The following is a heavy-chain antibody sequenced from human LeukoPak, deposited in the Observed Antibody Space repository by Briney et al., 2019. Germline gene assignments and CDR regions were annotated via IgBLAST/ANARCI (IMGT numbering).Heavy chain of an antibody. Sequence: GGSLRLSCAASGFTFSSYSMNWVRQAPGKGLEWVSSISSSSYIYYADSAKGRFTISRDNAKNSLYLQMNSLRAEDTAVYYCARALYCGGDCYEYYFDYWGQGTLVTVSS. CDR1: GFTFSSYS. V-gene: IGHV3-21*01. CDR3: ARALYCGGDCYEYYFDY. D-gene: IGHD2-21*02. CDR2: ISSSSYI. J-gene: IGHJ4*02.